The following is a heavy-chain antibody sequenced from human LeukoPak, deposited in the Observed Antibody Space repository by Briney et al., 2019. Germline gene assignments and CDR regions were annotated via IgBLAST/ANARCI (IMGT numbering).Heavy chain of an antibody. CDR2: INPNSGGT. CDR1: VYTFTGYY. CDR3: ARDPHPIRYFDWLYYYYYMDV. Sequence: GASVRVSCKASVYTFTGYYMHWVRQAPGQGLEWMGWINPNSGGTNYAQKFQGRVTMTRDTSISTAYMELSRLRSDDTAVYYCARDPHPIRYFDWLYYYYYMDVWGKGTTVTISS. D-gene: IGHD3-9*01. J-gene: IGHJ6*03. V-gene: IGHV1-2*02.